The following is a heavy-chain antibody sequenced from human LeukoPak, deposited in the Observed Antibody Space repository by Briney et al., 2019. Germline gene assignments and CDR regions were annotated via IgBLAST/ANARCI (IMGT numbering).Heavy chain of an antibody. Sequence: PGGSLRLSCAASGFTFSSYWMHWVRQAPGKGLVWVSRINSDGSSTSYADSVKGRFTISRDNSKNTLYLQMNSLRAEDTAVYYCAKDYGQYQLLSSLPNWFDPWGQGTLVTASS. D-gene: IGHD2-2*01. CDR1: GFTFSSYW. CDR2: INSDGSST. CDR3: AKDYGQYQLLSSLPNWFDP. J-gene: IGHJ5*02. V-gene: IGHV3-74*01.